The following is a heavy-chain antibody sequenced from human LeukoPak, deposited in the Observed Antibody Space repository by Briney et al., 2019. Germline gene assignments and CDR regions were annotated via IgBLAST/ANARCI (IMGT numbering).Heavy chain of an antibody. CDR2: LPFDERGK. CDR1: GFTFSSYG. D-gene: IGHD3-3*01. CDR3: VKEGEWLSLDY. Sequence: GGSLRLSCSASGFTFSSYGMPWVRHAPGKGLEWVAFLPFDERGKFYADSVKGRLTISRDTSKNTLFLQMNNLRPEDTGVYYCVKEGEWLSLDYWGQGALVIVSS. V-gene: IGHV3-30*02. J-gene: IGHJ4*02.